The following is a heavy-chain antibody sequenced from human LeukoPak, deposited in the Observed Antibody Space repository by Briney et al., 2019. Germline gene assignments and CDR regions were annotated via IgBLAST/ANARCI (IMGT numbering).Heavy chain of an antibody. V-gene: IGHV1-46*01. CDR1: GYTFTSYY. CDR2: INPSGGST. CDR3: ARDANSIAVANFDY. D-gene: IGHD6-19*01. Sequence: ASVKVSCKASGYTFTSYYMHWVRQAPGQGLEWMGIINPSGGSTSYAQKFQGRVTMTRDTSISTAYMELSRLRSDDTAVYYCARDANSIAVANFDYWGQGTLVTVSS. J-gene: IGHJ4*02.